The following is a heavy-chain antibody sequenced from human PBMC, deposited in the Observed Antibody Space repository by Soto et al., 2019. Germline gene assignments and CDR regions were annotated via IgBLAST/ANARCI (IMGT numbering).Heavy chain of an antibody. D-gene: IGHD5-18*01. CDR3: ARALWIQLWYDYFAY. CDR2: IWYDGSNK. J-gene: IGHJ4*02. V-gene: IGHV3-33*01. CDR1: GFTFSSYG. Sequence: QVQLVESGGGVVQPGRSLRLSCAASGFTFSSYGMHWVRQAPGKGLEWVAVIWYDGSNKYYADSVKGRFTISRDNSKNTLYLQMNSLRAEDTAVYYCARALWIQLWYDYFAYWGQGTLVTVSS.